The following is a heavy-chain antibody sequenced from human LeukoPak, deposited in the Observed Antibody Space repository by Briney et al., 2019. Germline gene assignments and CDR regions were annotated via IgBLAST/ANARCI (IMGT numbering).Heavy chain of an antibody. V-gene: IGHV4-34*01. J-gene: IGHJ4*02. Sequence: SETLSLTCAVYGGSFSGYYWSWIRQPPGKGLEWIGEINHSGSTNYNPSLKSRVTISVDTSKNQFSLKLSSVTAADTAVYYCARGGYDFWSGYFPLFDYWGQGTLVTVSS. CDR3: ARGGYDFWSGYFPLFDY. CDR2: INHSGST. D-gene: IGHD3-3*01. CDR1: GGSFSGYY.